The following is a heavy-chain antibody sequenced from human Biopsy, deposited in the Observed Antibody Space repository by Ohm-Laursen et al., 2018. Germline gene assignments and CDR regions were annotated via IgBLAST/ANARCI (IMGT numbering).Heavy chain of an antibody. J-gene: IGHJ6*02. CDR3: ARELGNGMDV. V-gene: IGHV3-11*01. Sequence: LSLTCAPSGFIFSEYYMNWIRQAPGKGLEWVSFITNTGRTVYADSVKGRLTISRDNADNSLHLQMKSLRAEDTAVYYCARELGNGMDVWGQGTPVTVSS. CDR2: ITNTGRTV. CDR1: GFIFSEYY.